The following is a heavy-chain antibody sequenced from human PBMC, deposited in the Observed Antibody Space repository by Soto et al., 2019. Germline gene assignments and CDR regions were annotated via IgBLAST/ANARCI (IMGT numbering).Heavy chain of an antibody. J-gene: IGHJ4*02. V-gene: IGHV4-34*01. D-gene: IGHD5-18*01. CDR2: INHSGTT. CDR3: ARGGATPMVLKY. Sequence: QVQLQQWGAGLLKPSETLSLTCAVYGGSLSGYYWSWIRQAPGKGLEWIGEINHSGTTNYNPSLKSRVAILIYTSKNQFSLILSSVTAADRAMYYCARGGATPMVLKYWGQGTLVTVSS. CDR1: GGSLSGYY.